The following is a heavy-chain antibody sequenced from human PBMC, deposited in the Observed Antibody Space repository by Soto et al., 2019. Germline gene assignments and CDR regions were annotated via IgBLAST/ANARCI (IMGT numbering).Heavy chain of an antibody. CDR1: GYTFTSYG. V-gene: IGHV1-18*01. CDR2: ISAYNGNT. D-gene: IGHD3-3*01. J-gene: IGHJ4*02. Sequence: QVQLVQSGAEVKKPGASVKVSCKASGYTFTSYGISWVRQAPGQGLEWMGWISAYNGNTNYAQKLQGRVTMTTDTSRSKAYMRLRSLRSDDTAVYYCARCGAEAYYDFWSGYYIDYWGQGTLVTVSS. CDR3: ARCGAEAYYDFWSGYYIDY.